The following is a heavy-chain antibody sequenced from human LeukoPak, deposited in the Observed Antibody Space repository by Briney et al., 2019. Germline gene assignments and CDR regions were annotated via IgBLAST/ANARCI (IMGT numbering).Heavy chain of an antibody. J-gene: IGHJ4*02. Sequence: KAGGSLRLSCAASGFTFSSYSMNWVRQAPGKGLEWVSSISSSSSYIYYADSVKGRFTISRDNAKSSLYLQMNSLRAEDTAVYYCARDGSDYYDSSGYNRYDYWGQGTLVTVSS. D-gene: IGHD3-22*01. V-gene: IGHV3-21*01. CDR2: ISSSSSYI. CDR3: ARDGSDYYDSSGYNRYDY. CDR1: GFTFSSYS.